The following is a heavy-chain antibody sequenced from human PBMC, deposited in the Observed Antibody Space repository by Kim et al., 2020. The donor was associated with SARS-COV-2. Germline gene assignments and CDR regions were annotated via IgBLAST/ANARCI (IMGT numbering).Heavy chain of an antibody. CDR3: TTSDSSGWYLIRLDP. CDR1: AFTFSNAW. Sequence: GGSLRLSCAASAFTFSNAWMSWVRQAPGKGLEWVGRIKSKTDGGTTDYAAPVKGRFTISRDDSKNTLYLQMNSLKTEDTAVYYCTTSDSSGWYLIRLDPWGQGTLVSVSS. CDR2: IKSKTDGGTT. D-gene: IGHD6-19*01. J-gene: IGHJ5*02. V-gene: IGHV3-15*01.